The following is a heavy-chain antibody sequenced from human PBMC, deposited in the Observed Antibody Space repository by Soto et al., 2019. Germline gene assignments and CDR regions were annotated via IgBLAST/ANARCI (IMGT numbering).Heavy chain of an antibody. CDR2: INRDGSST. Sequence: EVQLVESGGGLVQPGGSLRLSCAASGFTFSSYWMHWVRQAPGKGLVWVSRINRDGSSTSYADSVKGRFTISIDNAKNTMYLRMNSLRDEDTAVYYCARVVVFGVVSYGMDVWGQGTTVTVSS. D-gene: IGHD3-3*01. CDR1: GFTFSSYW. V-gene: IGHV3-74*01. J-gene: IGHJ6*02. CDR3: ARVVVFGVVSYGMDV.